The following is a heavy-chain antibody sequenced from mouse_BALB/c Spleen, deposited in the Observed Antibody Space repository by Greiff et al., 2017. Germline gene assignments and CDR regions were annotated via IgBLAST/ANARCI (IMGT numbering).Heavy chain of an antibody. V-gene: IGHV3-8*02. J-gene: IGHJ1*01. Sequence: DVKLQESGPSLVKPSQTLSLTCSVTGDSITSGYWNWIRKFPGNKLEYMGYISYSGSTYYNPSLKSRISITRDTSKNQYYLQLNSVTTEDTATYYCARRSTMIHWYFDVWGAGTTVTVSS. D-gene: IGHD2-4*01. CDR2: ISYSGST. CDR1: GDSITSGY. CDR3: ARRSTMIHWYFDV.